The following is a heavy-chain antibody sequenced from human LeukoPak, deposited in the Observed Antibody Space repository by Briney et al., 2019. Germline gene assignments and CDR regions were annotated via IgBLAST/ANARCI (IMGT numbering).Heavy chain of an antibody. CDR1: GFTLIRHE. D-gene: IGHD2-15*01. CDR2: INRSGRNT. J-gene: IGHJ4*02. V-gene: IGHV3-48*03. CDR3: ARTYGSGSLDY. Sequence: GGSLRLSCAASGFTLIRHEMNWVRQAPGKGLEWVSFINRSGRNTDYADSVQGRFTISRDNAKNSVYLQMNSLRAEDTAVYYCARTYGSGSLDYGGQGTLVTVSS.